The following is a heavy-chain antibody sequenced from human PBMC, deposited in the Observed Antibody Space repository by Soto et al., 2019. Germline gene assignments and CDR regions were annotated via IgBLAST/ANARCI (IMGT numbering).Heavy chain of an antibody. D-gene: IGHD6-19*01. CDR3: AKDWGSSGWFNWFNP. Sequence: QVQLVESGGGVVQPGESLQVACAASGFTVATTGMHWVRQAPGKGLEWVAMISHSGTSKVYIDSVQGRFTISRDNAKNNQYLQMSSLRPEDTAMYYCAKDWGSSGWFNWFNPWGQGVLVTVSS. CDR1: GFTVATTG. J-gene: IGHJ5*02. V-gene: IGHV3-30*18. CDR2: ISHSGTSK.